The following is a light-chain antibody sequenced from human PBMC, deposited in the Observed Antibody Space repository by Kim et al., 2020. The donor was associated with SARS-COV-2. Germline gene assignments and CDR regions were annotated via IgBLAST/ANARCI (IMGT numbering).Light chain of an antibody. CDR1: PDIRNY. Sequence: DIQMTQSPSSLSASVGDRVTITCRASPDIRNYLAWYQQKPGTAPKLLIYSASVLQSGVPSRFSGSTSGTDFTLTISGLQPEDVATYYCQQYDSGRLRFGGGTKVDIK. CDR2: SAS. V-gene: IGKV1-27*01. J-gene: IGKJ4*02. CDR3: QQYDSGRLR.